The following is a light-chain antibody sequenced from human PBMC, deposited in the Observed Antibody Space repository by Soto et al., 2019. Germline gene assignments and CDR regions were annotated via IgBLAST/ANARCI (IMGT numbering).Light chain of an antibody. CDR3: CSHAGRNTYV. Sequence: QSALTQPASVSGSPGQSITISCTGTSSDVGSGNVVSWYQHYPGKAPQLIIYEGFKRPSGVSSRFSGSKSGNTASLTISGLQDEDEAEYYCCSHAGRNTYVFGTGTQLTVL. CDR1: SSDVGSGNV. CDR2: EGF. V-gene: IGLV2-23*01. J-gene: IGLJ7*01.